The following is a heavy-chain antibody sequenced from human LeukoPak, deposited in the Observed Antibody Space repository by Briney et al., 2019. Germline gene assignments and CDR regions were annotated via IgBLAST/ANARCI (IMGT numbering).Heavy chain of an antibody. D-gene: IGHD3-3*01. CDR3: ARDLRFLEWLPDFDY. CDR2: ISYDGSNK. J-gene: IGHJ4*02. V-gene: IGHV3-30*04. CDR1: GFTFSSCA. Sequence: GGSLRLSCAASGFTFSSCAMHWVRQAPGKGLEWVAVISYDGSNKYYADSVKGRFTISRDNSKNTLYLQMNSLRAEDTAVYYCARDLRFLEWLPDFDYWGQGTLVTVSS.